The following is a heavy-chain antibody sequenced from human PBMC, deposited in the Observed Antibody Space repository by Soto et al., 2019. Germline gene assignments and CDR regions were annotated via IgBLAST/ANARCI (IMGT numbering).Heavy chain of an antibody. V-gene: IGHV2-5*02. CDR2: IYWDDDK. CDR1: GFSLSTSGVG. Sequence: QITLKESGPTLVKPTQTLTLTCTFSGFSLSTSGVGVGWIRQPPGKALEWLALIYWDDDKRYSPSLKSRLTITKDPSKTQAVLTMTHMAPVDTATYYCAHRRGYYDSSGYGFDPWGQGTVVTVSS. J-gene: IGHJ5*02. D-gene: IGHD3-22*01. CDR3: AHRRGYYDSSGYGFDP.